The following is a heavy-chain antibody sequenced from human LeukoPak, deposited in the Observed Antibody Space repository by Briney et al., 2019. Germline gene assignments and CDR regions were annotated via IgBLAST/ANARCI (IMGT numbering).Heavy chain of an antibody. CDR2: IYSSGNT. V-gene: IGHV3-53*01. D-gene: IGHD2-2*01. CDR3: ARGARRICSSTSCPFDP. CDR1: GFTVSSNY. J-gene: IGHJ5*02. Sequence: GGSLRLSCAASGFTVSSNYMSWVRQAPGKRLEWVSVIYSSGNTYYADSVKGRFTISRDNSKNTLYLQMNSLRAEDTAVYYCARGARRICSSTSCPFDPWGQGTLVTVSS.